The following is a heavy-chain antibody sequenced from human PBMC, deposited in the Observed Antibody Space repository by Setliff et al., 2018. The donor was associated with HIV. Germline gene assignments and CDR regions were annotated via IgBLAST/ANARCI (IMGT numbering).Heavy chain of an antibody. D-gene: IGHD3-3*02. J-gene: IGHJ5*02. CDR2: MNPNNGNT. CDR3: ARGTAPRPASVLEFLEWLFPNWFDP. Sequence: ASVKVSCKASGYTFTSYDINWVRQATGQGLEWMGWMNPNNGNTGYAQKFQGRITMTRDTSISTAYMELSSLRSDDTAVYYCARGTAPRPASVLEFLEWLFPNWFDPWGQGTLVTVSS. V-gene: IGHV1-8*02. CDR1: GYTFTSYD.